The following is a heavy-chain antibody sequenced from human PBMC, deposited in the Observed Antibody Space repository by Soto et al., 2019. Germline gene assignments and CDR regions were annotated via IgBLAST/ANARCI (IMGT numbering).Heavy chain of an antibody. D-gene: IGHD2-2*01. CDR2: INHSGST. V-gene: IGHV4-34*01. J-gene: IGHJ6*03. Sequence: SETLSLTCAVYGGSFSGYYWSWIRQPPGKGLKWIGEINHSGSTNYNPSLKSRVTISVDTSKNQFSLKLSSVTAADTAVYYCARGPNCSSTSCSALDYYYYYYMDVWGKGTTVTVSS. CDR3: ARGPNCSSTSCSALDYYYYYYMDV. CDR1: GGSFSGYY.